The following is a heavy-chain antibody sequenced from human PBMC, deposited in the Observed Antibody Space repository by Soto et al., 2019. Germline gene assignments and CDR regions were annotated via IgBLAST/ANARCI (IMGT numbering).Heavy chain of an antibody. CDR1: GGTFSSYA. CDR3: ARGEGVVVPAAIDYYHYGMDF. V-gene: IGHV1-69*13. CDR2: IIPIFGTA. J-gene: IGHJ6*02. Sequence: SVKVSCKASGGTFSSYAISWVRQAPGQGLEWMGGIIPIFGTANYAQKFQGRVTITADESTSTAYMELSSLRSEDTAVYYCARGEGVVVPAAIDYYHYGMDFWGQGSTVTVSS. D-gene: IGHD2-2*01.